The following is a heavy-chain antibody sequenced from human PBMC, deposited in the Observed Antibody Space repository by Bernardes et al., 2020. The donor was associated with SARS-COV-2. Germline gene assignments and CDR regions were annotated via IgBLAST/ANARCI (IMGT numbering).Heavy chain of an antibody. D-gene: IGHD3-16*02. CDR3: AKDLPLMITFGGVIDTH. Sequence: GVSLRLSCAASGFTFSSYAMSWVRQAPGKGLEWVSAISGSGGSTYYADSVKGRFTISRDNSKNTLYLQMNSLRAEDTAVYYCAKDLPLMITFGGVIDTHWGQGTLVTVSS. CDR2: ISGSGGST. CDR1: GFTFSSYA. V-gene: IGHV3-23*01. J-gene: IGHJ4*02.